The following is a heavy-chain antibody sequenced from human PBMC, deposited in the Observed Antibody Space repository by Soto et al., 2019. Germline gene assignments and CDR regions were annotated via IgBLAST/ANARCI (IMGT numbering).Heavy chain of an antibody. CDR3: ARDKRYSSSWEGTRWFDP. J-gene: IGHJ5*02. Sequence: ASVKVSCKASGYTFTSYGISWVRQAPGQGLEWMGWISAYNGNTNYAQKLQGRVTMTTDTSTSTAYMELRSLRSDDTAVYYCARDKRYSSSWEGTRWFDPWGQGTLVTVSS. CDR2: ISAYNGNT. CDR1: GYTFTSYG. D-gene: IGHD6-13*01. V-gene: IGHV1-18*01.